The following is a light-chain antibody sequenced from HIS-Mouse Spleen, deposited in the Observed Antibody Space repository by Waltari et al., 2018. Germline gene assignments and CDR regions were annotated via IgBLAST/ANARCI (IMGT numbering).Light chain of an antibody. V-gene: IGLV3-19*01. J-gene: IGLJ2*01. CDR2: GKT. Sequence: SSELTQDPAVSVALGQTVRITCQGDSLRSYYASWYQQKPGQAPVLFIYGKTNRPSGVPDRFAGSSSGNTASLTITGAQAEDEADYYCNSRDSSGNHVVFGGGTKLTVL. CDR3: NSRDSSGNHVV. CDR1: SLRSYY.